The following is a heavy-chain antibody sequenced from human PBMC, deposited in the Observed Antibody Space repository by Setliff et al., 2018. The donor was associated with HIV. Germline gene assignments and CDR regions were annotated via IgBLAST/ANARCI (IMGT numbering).Heavy chain of an antibody. CDR1: GFTFSYYS. D-gene: IGHD6-25*01. V-gene: IGHV3-21*01. CDR3: ARSRPYNSALDY. Sequence: GGSLRLSCAASGFTFSYYSMNWVRQAPGKGLEWVSSISSRSSYIYYSDSLKGRVTISRDDAKNSLYLQMNSLRAEDTAVYYCARSRPYNSALDYWGQGTLVTVS. CDR2: ISSRSSYI. J-gene: IGHJ4*02.